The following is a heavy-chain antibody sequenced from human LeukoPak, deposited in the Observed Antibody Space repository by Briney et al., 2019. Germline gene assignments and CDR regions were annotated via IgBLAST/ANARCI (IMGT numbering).Heavy chain of an antibody. D-gene: IGHD3-3*01. CDR1: GGSISSYY. V-gene: IGHV4-4*07. CDR2: IYTSGST. CDR3: ARGTSYYDFWSGYSESNWFDP. Sequence: SETLSLTCTVSGGSISSYYWSWIRQPAGKGLEWIGRIYTSGSTNYNPSLKSRVTMSVDTSKNQFSLKLSSVTAADTAVYYCARGTSYYDFWSGYSESNWFDPWGQGTLVTVSS. J-gene: IGHJ5*02.